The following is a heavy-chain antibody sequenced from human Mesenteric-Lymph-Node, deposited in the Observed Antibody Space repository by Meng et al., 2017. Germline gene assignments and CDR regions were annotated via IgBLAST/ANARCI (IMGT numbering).Heavy chain of an antibody. V-gene: IGHV4-34*01. J-gene: IGHJ5*02. CDR2: INHSGST. CDR3: ARRYGASAYNWFDP. Sequence: VQLQPWGEVLVKPSEPLSLTCAVNGGAFSGYSWSWIRQPPGKGLEWIGEINHSGSTNYNPSLKSRVTISVDTSKNQFSLKLSSVTAADTAVYYCARRYGASAYNWFDPWGQGTLVTVSS. D-gene: IGHD4-17*01. CDR1: GGAFSGYS.